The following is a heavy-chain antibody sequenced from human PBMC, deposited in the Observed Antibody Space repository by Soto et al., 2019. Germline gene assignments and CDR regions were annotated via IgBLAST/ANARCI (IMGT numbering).Heavy chain of an antibody. CDR2: INPSGGST. CDR3: ARDACGRLCIGGYYYYGMDV. D-gene: IGHD1-26*01. CDR1: GYTFTSYY. V-gene: IGHV1-46*01. Sequence: QVQLVQSGAEVKKPGASVKVSCKASGYTFTSYYMHWVRQAPGQGLEWMGIINPSGGSTSYAQKFQGRVTMTRATSTSTVYMELSSLRSEDTAVYYCARDACGRLCIGGYYYYGMDVWGQGTTVTVSS. J-gene: IGHJ6*02.